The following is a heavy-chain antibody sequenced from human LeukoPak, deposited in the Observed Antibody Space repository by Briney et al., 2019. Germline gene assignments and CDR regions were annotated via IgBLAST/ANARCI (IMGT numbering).Heavy chain of an antibody. D-gene: IGHD2-2*01. V-gene: IGHV5-51*01. CDR3: ARQPRKYGASDY. Sequence: GGSPKISCKASEYTFSRYWIDWVRQMPGKGLEWMGNIYQGDSKPGYNPSFQGQVTISVDRSITTAYLEWSSLKASDAAMYFCARQPRKYGASDYWGQGTLVSVT. J-gene: IGHJ4*02. CDR1: EYTFSRYW. CDR2: IYQGDSKP.